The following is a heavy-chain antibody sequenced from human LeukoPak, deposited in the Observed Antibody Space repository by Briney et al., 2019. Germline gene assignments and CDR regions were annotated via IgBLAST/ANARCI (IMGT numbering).Heavy chain of an antibody. CDR2: MYNSGST. V-gene: IGHV4-59*01. CDR3: ARAAFRGASYTSYYYYGMDV. Sequence: SETLSLTCTVSGGSISSYYWSWIRQPPGKGLEWIAYMYNSGSTNYNPSLKSRVTISVDTSKNQFSLNLSSVTAADTAVYYRARAAFRGASYTSYYYYGMDVWGQGTTVTVSS. J-gene: IGHJ6*02. D-gene: IGHD3-10*01. CDR1: GGSISSYY.